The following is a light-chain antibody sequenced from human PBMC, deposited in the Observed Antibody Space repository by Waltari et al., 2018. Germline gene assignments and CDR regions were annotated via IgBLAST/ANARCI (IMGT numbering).Light chain of an antibody. CDR3: QQYNSYSQWT. CDR1: QSISSW. J-gene: IGKJ1*01. V-gene: IGKV1-5*03. Sequence: DIQMTQSPSTLSASVGDRVTITCWASQSISSWLAWYQQKPGKAPKLLIYKASSLESGVPSRFSGSGSGTEFTLTISSLQPDDFATYYCQQYNSYSQWTFGQGTKVEIK. CDR2: KAS.